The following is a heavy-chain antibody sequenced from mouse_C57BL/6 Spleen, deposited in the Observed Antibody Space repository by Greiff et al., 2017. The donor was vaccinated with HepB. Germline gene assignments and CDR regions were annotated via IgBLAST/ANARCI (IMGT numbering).Heavy chain of an antibody. CDR2: IYPGDGDT. J-gene: IGHJ4*01. CDR3: APFYYGSSYRAMDY. D-gene: IGHD1-1*01. CDR1: GYAFSSYW. V-gene: IGHV1-80*01. Sequence: VQRVESGAELVKPGASVKISCKASGYAFSSYWMNWVKQRPGKGLEWIGQIYPGDGDTNYNGKFKGKATLTADKSSSTAYMQLSSLTSEDSAVYFCAPFYYGSSYRAMDYWGQGTSVTVSS.